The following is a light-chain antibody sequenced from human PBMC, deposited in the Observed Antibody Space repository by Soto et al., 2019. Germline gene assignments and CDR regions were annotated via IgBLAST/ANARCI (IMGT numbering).Light chain of an antibody. Sequence: DIPMTQSPSSLSASVGDRVTITCRASQSIANHLNWYQLKPGKAPKLLIYAASTLQSGVPLRFSGSGSETHFTLTINSLQPEDFATYYCQQSYNSHTFGQGTKLDIK. CDR3: QQSYNSHT. CDR1: QSIANH. V-gene: IGKV1-39*01. CDR2: AAS. J-gene: IGKJ2*01.